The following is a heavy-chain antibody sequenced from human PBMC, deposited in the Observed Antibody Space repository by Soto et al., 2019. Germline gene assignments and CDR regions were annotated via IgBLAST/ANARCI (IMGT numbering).Heavy chain of an antibody. CDR3: AKRRVRDSSGYYAPDV. Sequence: GGSLRLSCAASGFTFSSYAMSWVRQAPGKGLEWVSGIRGSGGSTYYADSVKGRFTISRDNSKNTLYLQMNSLRAEDTAVYYCAKRRVRDSSGYYAPDVWGQGTMVTVSS. J-gene: IGHJ3*01. CDR1: GFTFSSYA. D-gene: IGHD3-22*01. CDR2: IRGSGGST. V-gene: IGHV3-23*01.